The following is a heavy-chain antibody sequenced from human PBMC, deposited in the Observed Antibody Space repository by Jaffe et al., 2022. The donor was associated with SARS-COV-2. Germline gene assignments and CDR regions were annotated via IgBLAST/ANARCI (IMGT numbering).Heavy chain of an antibody. D-gene: IGHD6-19*01. CDR3: ARPEGSYSSGWHPYFDY. V-gene: IGHV1-3*04. CDR2: INIGNGNT. J-gene: IGHJ4*02. Sequence: QVQLLLSGPEVKSPGASVRVSCKASGYTFSTSAMQWVRQAPGQRPEWMGGINIGNGNTKYSQKFQGRVTITRDTSATTVYMELSRLTSEDTAVYYCARPEGSYSSGWHPYFDYWGQGSLVTVSS. CDR1: GYTFSTSA.